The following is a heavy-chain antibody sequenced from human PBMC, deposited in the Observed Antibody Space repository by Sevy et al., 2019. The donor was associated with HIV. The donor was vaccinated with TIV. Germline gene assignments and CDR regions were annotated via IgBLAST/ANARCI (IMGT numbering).Heavy chain of an antibody. CDR3: AKLPRVNYYDSSGPMAYYGMDV. D-gene: IGHD3-22*01. CDR1: GFTFSSYG. CDR2: IRYDGSNK. V-gene: IGHV3-30*02. Sequence: GGSLRLSCAASGFTFSSYGMHWVRQAPGKGLEWVAFIRYDGSNKYYADSVKGRLTIARDNSKNTLYLQMNSLRAEDTAVYYCAKLPRVNYYDSSGPMAYYGMDVWGQGTTVTVSS. J-gene: IGHJ6*02.